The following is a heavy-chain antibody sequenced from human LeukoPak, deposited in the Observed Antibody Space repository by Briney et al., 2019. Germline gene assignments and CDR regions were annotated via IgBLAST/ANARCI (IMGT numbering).Heavy chain of an antibody. V-gene: IGHV5-51*01. J-gene: IGHJ3*02. Sequence: GESLKISCKGSGYGFTSYWIGWVRQMPGNGLEWMGIIYPGDSDTRYSPSFQGQVTISADKSISTAYLQWSSLKASDTAMYYCARHYFRFEVVIYAFDIWGQGTMVTVSS. D-gene: IGHD3-22*01. CDR1: GYGFTSYW. CDR2: IYPGDSDT. CDR3: ARHYFRFEVVIYAFDI.